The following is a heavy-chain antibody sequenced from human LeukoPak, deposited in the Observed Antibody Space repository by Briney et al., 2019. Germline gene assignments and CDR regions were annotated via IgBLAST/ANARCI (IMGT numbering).Heavy chain of an antibody. D-gene: IGHD3-9*01. CDR3: ARAGNYDILTGRELNLIDY. CDR1: GFTLSSYS. Sequence: GGSLRLSCAASGFTLSSYSMNWVRQAPGKGLEWVSYISSSSRTIYYADSVKGRFTISRDNAKNSLYLQMNSLRDEDTAVYYCARAGNYDILTGRELNLIDYWGRGTLVTVSS. J-gene: IGHJ4*02. V-gene: IGHV3-48*02. CDR2: ISSSSRTI.